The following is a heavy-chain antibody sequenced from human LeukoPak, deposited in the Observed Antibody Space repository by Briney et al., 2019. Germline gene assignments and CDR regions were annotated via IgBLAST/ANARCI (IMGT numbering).Heavy chain of an antibody. CDR2: IHPSTGNP. J-gene: IGHJ4*02. D-gene: IGHD1-26*01. V-gene: IGHV7-4-1*02. CDR1: GYTFTNYA. Sequence: GASVKVSCKASGYTFTNYAMNWVRQAPGQGLEWMGWIHPSTGNPTYAQGFAGRFVFSLDTSVSTAYLQISSLKAEDTAVYYCARDNRGSYVPFCDYWGQGTLVTVSS. CDR3: ARDNRGSYVPFCDY.